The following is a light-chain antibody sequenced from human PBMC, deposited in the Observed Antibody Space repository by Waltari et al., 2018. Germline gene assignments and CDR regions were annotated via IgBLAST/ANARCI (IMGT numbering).Light chain of an antibody. J-gene: IGLJ2*01. Sequence: QSALTQPASVSGSPGQSITISCTGTSSDIGSSNLVSWYQQHPDKAPKLLIYEVSKRPSGVSDRFSGSKSGNTASLTISGLQAEDEGDYFHCSYGGTTKSFGGGTKLTVL. CDR3: CSYGGTTKS. CDR1: SSDIGSSNL. V-gene: IGLV2-23*02. CDR2: EVS.